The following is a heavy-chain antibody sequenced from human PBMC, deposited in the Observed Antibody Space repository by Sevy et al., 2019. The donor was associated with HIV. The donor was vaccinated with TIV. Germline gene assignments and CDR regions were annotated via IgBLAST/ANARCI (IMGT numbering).Heavy chain of an antibody. CDR3: AKEGLYGSGSYYNEVDY. V-gene: IGHV3-23*01. CDR2: ISGSGGST. CDR1: GFTFSSYA. D-gene: IGHD3-10*01. J-gene: IGHJ4*02. Sequence: GSLRLSCAASGFTFSSYAMSWVRQAPGKGLEWVSAISGSGGSTYYADSVKGRFTISRDNSKNTLYLQMNSLRAEDTAVYYCAKEGLYGSGSYYNEVDYWGQGTLVTVSS.